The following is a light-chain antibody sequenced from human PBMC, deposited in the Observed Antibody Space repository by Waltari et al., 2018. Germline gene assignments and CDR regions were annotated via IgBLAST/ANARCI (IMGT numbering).Light chain of an antibody. Sequence: QSALTQPASVSGSPGPSITIPCTGTRSDVGGYNYVSWYQQHPGKAPKLMIYEVSNRPSGVSNRFSGSKSGNTASLTISGLQAEDEADYYCSSYTSSSTPLYVFGTGTKVTVL. J-gene: IGLJ1*01. CDR3: SSYTSSSTPLYV. CDR1: RSDVGGYNY. V-gene: IGLV2-14*01. CDR2: EVS.